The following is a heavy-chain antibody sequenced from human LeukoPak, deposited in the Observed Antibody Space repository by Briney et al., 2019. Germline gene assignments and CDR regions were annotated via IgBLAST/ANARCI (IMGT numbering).Heavy chain of an antibody. CDR2: ISSSSSYI. CDR1: GFTFSSYS. CDR3: AREYYYDSSGYPINFDY. Sequence: GGSLRLSCAASGFTFSSYSMNWVRQAPGKGLEWVSSISSSSSYIYYADSVKGRFTISRDNAKNSLYLQMNGLRAEDTAVYYCAREYYYDSSGYPINFDYWGQGTLVTVSS. J-gene: IGHJ4*02. V-gene: IGHV3-21*01. D-gene: IGHD3-22*01.